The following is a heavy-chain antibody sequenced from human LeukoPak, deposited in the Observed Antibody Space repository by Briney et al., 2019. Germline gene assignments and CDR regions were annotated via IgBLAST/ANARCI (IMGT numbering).Heavy chain of an antibody. D-gene: IGHD4-17*01. CDR1: GGSISSYY. Sequence: SETLSLTCSVSGGSISSYYWTWIRQPPGKGLEWIGYIYYSGSTNYNPSLKSRVTVSVDTSTNQFSLKLSSVTAADTAVYYCARVGIRDYGDYRGPDDYWGQGTLVTVSS. J-gene: IGHJ4*02. CDR3: ARVGIRDYGDYRGPDDY. V-gene: IGHV4-59*01. CDR2: IYYSGST.